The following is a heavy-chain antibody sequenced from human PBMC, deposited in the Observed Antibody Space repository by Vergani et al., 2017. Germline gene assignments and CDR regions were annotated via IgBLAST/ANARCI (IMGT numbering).Heavy chain of an antibody. CDR2: INPNSVGT. D-gene: IGHD2-15*01. Sequence: QVQLVQSGAEVKKPGASVTVSCKASGYTFTGYYMHWVRQAPGQGLEWMGWINPNSVGTNYAQKFQGRVTMTRDTSISTAYMELSRLRSDDTAVYYCARDFTVAATDYFDYWGQGTLVTVSS. J-gene: IGHJ4*02. CDR3: ARDFTVAATDYFDY. V-gene: IGHV1-2*02. CDR1: GYTFTGYY.